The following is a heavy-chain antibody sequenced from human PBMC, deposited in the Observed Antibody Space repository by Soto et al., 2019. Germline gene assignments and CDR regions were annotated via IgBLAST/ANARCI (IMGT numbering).Heavy chain of an antibody. D-gene: IGHD6-13*01. CDR1: GYTFTSYC. V-gene: IGHV1-18*01. Sequence: ASVKVSCKASGYTFTSYCISWVRQAPGQGIEWMGWISAYNGNTNYAQKLQGRVTMTTDTSTSTAYMELRSLRSDDTAVYYCAIVGYNGSWPWYFDLRARRTLVPVS. CDR3: AIVGYNGSWPWYFDL. J-gene: IGHJ2*01. CDR2: ISAYNGNT.